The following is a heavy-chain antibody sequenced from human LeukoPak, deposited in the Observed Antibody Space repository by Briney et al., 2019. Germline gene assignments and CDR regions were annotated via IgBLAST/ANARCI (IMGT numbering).Heavy chain of an antibody. J-gene: IGHJ4*02. D-gene: IGHD3-10*01. V-gene: IGHV1-46*01. CDR3: ARDLPRLAPLWFGELLTSFDY. Sequence: ASVKVSCKASGYTFTSYYMHWVRQAPGQGLECMGIINPSGGSTSYAQKFQGRVTMTRDMSTSTVYMELSSLRSEDTAVYYCARDLPRLAPLWFGELLTSFDYWGQGTLVTVSS. CDR1: GYTFTSYY. CDR2: INPSGGST.